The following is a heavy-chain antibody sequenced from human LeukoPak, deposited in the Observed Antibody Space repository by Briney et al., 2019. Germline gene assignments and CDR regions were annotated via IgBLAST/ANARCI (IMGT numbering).Heavy chain of an antibody. Sequence: SETLSLTCTVSGGSISSYYWSWIRQPPGKGLEWIGYIYTSGSTNYNPSLKSRVTISVDTSKNQFSLKLSSVTAADTAVYYCARRGEMGYYFDYWGQGTPVTVSS. CDR1: GGSISSYY. CDR3: ARRGEMGYYFDY. V-gene: IGHV4-4*09. D-gene: IGHD5-24*01. J-gene: IGHJ4*02. CDR2: IYTSGST.